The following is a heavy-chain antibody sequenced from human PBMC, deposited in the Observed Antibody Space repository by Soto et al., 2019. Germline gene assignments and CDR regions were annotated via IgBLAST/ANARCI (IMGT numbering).Heavy chain of an antibody. CDR1: GGSISSYY. D-gene: IGHD7-27*01. CDR2: IYYSGST. Sequence: QVQLQESGPGLVKPSETLSLTCTVSGGSISSYYWSWFRQPPGKGLEWIGYIYYSGSTNYNPSLKGRVTTSVDTSKSPFSLKLSTVTAADTAVYYCARRWGRTFDYWGPGTLVTVSS. J-gene: IGHJ4*02. V-gene: IGHV4-59*08. CDR3: ARRWGRTFDY.